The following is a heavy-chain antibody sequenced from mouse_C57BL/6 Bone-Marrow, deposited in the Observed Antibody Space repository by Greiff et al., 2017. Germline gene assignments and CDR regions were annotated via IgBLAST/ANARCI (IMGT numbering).Heavy chain of an antibody. CDR1: GYTFTDYY. D-gene: IGHD1-1*01. J-gene: IGHJ2*01. CDR2: INPYNGGT. V-gene: IGHV1-19*01. Sequence: EVQLQESGPVLVKPGASVKMSCKASGYTFTDYYMNWVKQSHGKSLEWIGVINPYNGGTSYNQKFKGKATLTVDKSSSTAYMELNSLTSEDSAVYYCARSSSYGSSPFDYWGQGTTLTVSS. CDR3: ARSSSYGSSPFDY.